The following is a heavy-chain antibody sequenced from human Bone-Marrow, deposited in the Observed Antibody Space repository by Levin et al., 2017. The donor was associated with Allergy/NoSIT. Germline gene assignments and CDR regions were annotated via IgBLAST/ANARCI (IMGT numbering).Heavy chain of an antibody. CDR2: ISGSGGAT. V-gene: IGHV3-23*01. CDR1: GFTFSRFS. D-gene: IGHD2-15*01. J-gene: IGHJ4*02. CDR3: AKSKFSGALLVFDY. Sequence: GESLKISCAASGFTFSRFSMNWVRQAPGKGLEWVSGISGSGGATYYADSVKGRSTISRDNSKHTLSLQLNSLRAEDTAIYFCAKSKFSGALLVFDYWGPGALVAVSS.